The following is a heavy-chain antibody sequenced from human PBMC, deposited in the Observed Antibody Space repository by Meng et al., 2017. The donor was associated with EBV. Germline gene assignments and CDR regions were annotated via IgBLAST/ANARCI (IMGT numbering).Heavy chain of an antibody. D-gene: IGHD6-19*01. V-gene: IGHV1-2*06. Sequence: QVQLVQSGAEVKKPGASVKVFCKASGCTFTGYYMHWVRQAPGQGLEWMGRINPNSGGTNYAQKFQGRVTMTRDTSISTAYMELSRLRSDDTAVYYCARVGIAVAGTGDYWGQGTLVTVSS. CDR3: ARVGIAVAGTGDY. J-gene: IGHJ4*02. CDR1: GCTFTGYY. CDR2: INPNSGGT.